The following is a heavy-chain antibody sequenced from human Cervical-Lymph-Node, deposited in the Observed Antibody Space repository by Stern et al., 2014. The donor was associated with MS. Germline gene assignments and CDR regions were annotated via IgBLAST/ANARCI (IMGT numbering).Heavy chain of an antibody. CDR2: ISTDGSRT. CDR1: GFTFSGYW. D-gene: IGHD2/OR15-2a*01. CDR3: ARAIVGGLDY. J-gene: IGHJ4*02. Sequence: EVQLVESGGGLVQPGGSLRLSCAASGFTFSGYWMHWVRQAPGKGLVLVSHISTDGSRTTYADSVKGRFPIARDNAKNTLYLQMSSLRAEDTAVYYCARAIVGGLDYWGQGTLVTVSS. V-gene: IGHV3-74*02.